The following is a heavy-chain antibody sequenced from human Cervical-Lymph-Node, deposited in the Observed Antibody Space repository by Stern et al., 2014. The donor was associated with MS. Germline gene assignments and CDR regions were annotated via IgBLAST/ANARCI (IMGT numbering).Heavy chain of an antibody. Sequence: EVQLVESGGGLIQPGGPLRLSCAASGFTVSSNDMRWVRQAPGKGLEWVSLISCAGSNYYADSVKGLFTISRDNSKNTLYLQMNSLRAEDTAVYYCARDIVVVVAATYYYYGMDVWGQGTTVTVSS. CDR1: GFTVSSND. J-gene: IGHJ6*02. CDR3: ARDIVVVVAATYYYYGMDV. CDR2: ISCAGSN. V-gene: IGHV3-53*01. D-gene: IGHD2-15*01.